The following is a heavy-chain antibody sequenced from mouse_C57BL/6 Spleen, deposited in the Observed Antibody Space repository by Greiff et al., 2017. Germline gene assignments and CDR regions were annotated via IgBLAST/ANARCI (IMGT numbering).Heavy chain of an antibody. Sequence: VQLQQPGAELVMPGASVKLSCKASGYTFPSYWMHWVKQRPGQGLEWIGELDPSDSYTNYNQQFKGKSTLTVDKSSSTAYMQLSSLTSEDSAVYYCARGGYYGSSGDYWGQGTTLTVSS. D-gene: IGHD1-1*01. V-gene: IGHV1-69*01. CDR3: ARGGYYGSSGDY. J-gene: IGHJ2*01. CDR1: GYTFPSYW. CDR2: LDPSDSYT.